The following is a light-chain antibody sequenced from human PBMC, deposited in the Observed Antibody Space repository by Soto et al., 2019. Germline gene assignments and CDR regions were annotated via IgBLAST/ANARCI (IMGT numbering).Light chain of an antibody. CDR1: HRVSSDY. CDR2: GAS. J-gene: IGKJ2*01. CDR3: QQYAASPYT. Sequence: EVVLTQSPGTLSLSPGDRATLSCRASHRVSSDYLAWYQQKHGQAPRLLVYGASSRAAGISDRFSGNGSGTDFTLTTSNLEAEDFAVFYCQQYAASPYTFGQGTKVYIK. V-gene: IGKV3-20*01.